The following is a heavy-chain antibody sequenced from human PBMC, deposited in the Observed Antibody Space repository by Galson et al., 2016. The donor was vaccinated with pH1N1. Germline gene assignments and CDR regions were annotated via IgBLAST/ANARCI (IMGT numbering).Heavy chain of an antibody. CDR3: TRGDFVVGEGWYNGLDV. Sequence: LTCTVSGDSISSFYWNWIRQAPGKGLEWIGYIYHSDHSGSTNYNPYLKSRVTISVDTSKSQFSLNLISVTAADPAVYSCTRGDFVVGEGWYNGLDVWGQGTPVSVSS. V-gene: IGHV4-59*01. CDR2: IYHSDHSGST. D-gene: IGHD2-15*01. J-gene: IGHJ6*02. CDR1: GDSISSFY.